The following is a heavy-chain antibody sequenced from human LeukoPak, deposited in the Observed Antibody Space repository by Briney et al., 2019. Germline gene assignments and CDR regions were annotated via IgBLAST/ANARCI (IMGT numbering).Heavy chain of an antibody. CDR3: ASLRYFDWLSPYFDY. J-gene: IGHJ4*02. Sequence: PSETLSLTCTVSGGSISSYYWSWIRQPPGKGLEWIGYIYYSGSTNYNPSLKSRVTISVDTSKNQLSLKLSSVTAADTAVYYCASLRYFDWLSPYFDYWGQGTLVTVSS. D-gene: IGHD3-9*01. V-gene: IGHV4-59*08. CDR2: IYYSGST. CDR1: GGSISSYY.